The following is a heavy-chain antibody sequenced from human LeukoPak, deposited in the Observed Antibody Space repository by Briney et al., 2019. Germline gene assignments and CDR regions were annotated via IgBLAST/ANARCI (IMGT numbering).Heavy chain of an antibody. D-gene: IGHD1-1*01. V-gene: IGHV3-66*02. CDR2: TYSGDST. CDR3: ANMHSVRHSYYFDY. J-gene: IGHJ4*02. Sequence: GGSLRLSCAASGFTVKNNYMSWVRQAPGKGLECVSITYSGDSTYYADSVKGRFTISRDNSKNTLYLQMNSLRAEDTAVYYCANMHSVRHSYYFDYWGQGTLVTVSS. CDR1: GFTVKNNY.